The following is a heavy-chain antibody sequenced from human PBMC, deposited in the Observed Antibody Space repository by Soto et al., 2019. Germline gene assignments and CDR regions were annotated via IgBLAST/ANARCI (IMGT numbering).Heavy chain of an antibody. Sequence: EVQLVESGGGLVKPGGSLRLSCAASGFFFSSYTMNWVRQAPGKGLEWISSINSVSTSKYYADSLKGRCTISRDNAKNSLFLQIDSLRAEDTAIYYCARVLSGYARTSQRGSDVWGQGTTVTVSS. J-gene: IGHJ6*02. CDR2: INSVSTSK. V-gene: IGHV3-21*01. CDR3: ARVLSGYARTSQRGSDV. CDR1: GFFFSSYT. D-gene: IGHD3-22*01.